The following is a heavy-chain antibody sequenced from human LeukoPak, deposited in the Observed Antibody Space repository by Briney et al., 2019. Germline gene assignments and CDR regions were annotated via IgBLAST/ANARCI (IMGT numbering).Heavy chain of an antibody. CDR1: GFSFDDYT. V-gene: IGHV3-43*01. J-gene: IGHJ4*02. Sequence: PGGSLRLSCAASGFSFDDYTMHWVRQAPGKGLEWVSLMTRDGGSTFYADSVKGRFTMSRDNSKNTLYLQMNSLRAEDTAVYYCAKSMITFGGVIRAFDYWGQGTLVTVSS. CDR3: AKSMITFGGVIRAFDY. CDR2: MTRDGGST. D-gene: IGHD3-16*02.